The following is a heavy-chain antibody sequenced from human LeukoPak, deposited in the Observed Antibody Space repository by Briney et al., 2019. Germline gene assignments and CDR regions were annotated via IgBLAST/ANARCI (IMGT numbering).Heavy chain of an antibody. CDR3: ARQNDILTGYLRFNA. CDR1: GGSFSGYY. CDR2: INHSGST. J-gene: IGHJ5*02. Sequence: PSETLSLTCAVYGGSFSGYYWSWIRPPPGKGLEWIGEINHSGSTNYNPSPKSRVTISVDTSKNQCSLKLSSVTAADTAVYYCARQNDILTGYLRFNAGGQGTLVTASA. V-gene: IGHV4-34*01. D-gene: IGHD3-9*01.